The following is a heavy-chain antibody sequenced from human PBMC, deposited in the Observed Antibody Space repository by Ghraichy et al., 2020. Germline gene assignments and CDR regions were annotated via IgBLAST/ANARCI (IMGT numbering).Heavy chain of an antibody. CDR2: IDTSGTTI. J-gene: IGHJ4*02. V-gene: IGHV3-48*03. D-gene: IGHD6-19*01. CDR3: ARDNGWGYYFDY. CDR1: GFNFSSYE. Sequence: GGSLRLSCAASGFNFSSYELNWVRQAPGRGLEWLSYIDTSGTTIYYADSVKGRFTISRDNAKNSLSLQMNSLTAEDTAVYYCARDNGWGYYFDYWGQGTLVTVS.